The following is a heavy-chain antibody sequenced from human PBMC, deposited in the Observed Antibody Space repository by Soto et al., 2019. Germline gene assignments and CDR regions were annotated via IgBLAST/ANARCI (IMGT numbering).Heavy chain of an antibody. Sequence: SETLSLTCTVSGYSISSGYYWGWIRQPPGKGLEWIGSIYHSGSTYYNPSLKSRVTISVDTSKNQFSLKLSSVTAADTAVYYCARLRNTYYYDSSGMDYFDYWGQGTLVTVSS. CDR1: GYSISSGYY. CDR2: IYHSGST. D-gene: IGHD3-22*01. V-gene: IGHV4-38-2*02. CDR3: ARLRNTYYYDSSGMDYFDY. J-gene: IGHJ4*02.